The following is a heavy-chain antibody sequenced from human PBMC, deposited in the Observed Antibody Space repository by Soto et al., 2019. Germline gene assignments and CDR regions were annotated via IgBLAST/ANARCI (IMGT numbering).Heavy chain of an antibody. CDR1: GFTFTSYA. CDR3: AKATYYYDSSGYYPFDY. J-gene: IGHJ4*02. Sequence: GGSLRLSCAASGFTFTSYAMTWVRQAPGKGLEWVSAISGSGGSTYCADSVKGRFTISRDNSKNTLYLQMNSLRAEGTAVYYCAKATYYYDSSGYYPFDYWGQGTLVTVSS. V-gene: IGHV3-23*01. D-gene: IGHD3-22*01. CDR2: ISGSGGST.